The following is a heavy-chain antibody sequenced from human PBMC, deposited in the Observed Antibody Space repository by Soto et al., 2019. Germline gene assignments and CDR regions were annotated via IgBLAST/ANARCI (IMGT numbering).Heavy chain of an antibody. Sequence: QVQLVESGGGVVQPGRSLRLSCAASGFTFSSYGMHWVRQAPGKGLEWVAVISYDGSNKYYADSVKGRFTISRDNSKNTLYLQMNSLRAEDTAVYYCAKAGHGPGYYGMDVWGQGTTVTVSS. CDR2: ISYDGSNK. J-gene: IGHJ6*02. CDR1: GFTFSSYG. CDR3: AKAGHGPGYYGMDV. V-gene: IGHV3-30*18.